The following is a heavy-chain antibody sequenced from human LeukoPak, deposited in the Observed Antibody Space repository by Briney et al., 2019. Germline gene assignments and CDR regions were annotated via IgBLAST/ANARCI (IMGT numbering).Heavy chain of an antibody. D-gene: IGHD5-24*01. J-gene: IGHJ4*02. CDR3: ARGARAGYNLEPFDY. Sequence: SETLSLTCTVSGGSISSSHYYWGWIRQPPGKGLEWIGSIYYSGSTYFNPSLKSRVTISVDTSKNQFSLKLSSVTAADTAVYYCARGARAGYNLEPFDYWGQGTLVTVSS. CDR1: GGSISSSHYY. V-gene: IGHV4-39*01. CDR2: IYYSGST.